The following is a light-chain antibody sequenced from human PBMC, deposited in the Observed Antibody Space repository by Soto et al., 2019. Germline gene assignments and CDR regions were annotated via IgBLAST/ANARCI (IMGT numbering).Light chain of an antibody. CDR3: QQYGSSPLT. CDR1: QSVSSSY. J-gene: IGKJ4*01. V-gene: IGKV3-20*01. CDR2: GAS. Sequence: EIVLTQSPGTLSLSPGERATLSCRASQSVSSSYLAGYQQKPGQAPRLLIYGASSRATGIPDRFSGSGSGTDCTLTISRLEPEDFAVYSCQQYGSSPLTFGGGTKVEIK.